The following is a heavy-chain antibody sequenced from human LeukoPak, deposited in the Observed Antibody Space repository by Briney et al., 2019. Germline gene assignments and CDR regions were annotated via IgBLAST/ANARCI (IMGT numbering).Heavy chain of an antibody. CDR1: GFTFSSCA. V-gene: IGHV3-23*01. CDR3: AKDSRGWGSGSFDY. D-gene: IGHD2-21*01. J-gene: IGHJ4*02. CDR2: ISYSGGST. Sequence: PGGPLRLSCAASGFTFSSCAMSWVRQAPGKGLQRVSAISYSGGSTYYADSVKGRFTISRDNSKNTLYLQMNSLRAEDTAVYYCAKDSRGWGSGSFDYWGQGALVTVSS.